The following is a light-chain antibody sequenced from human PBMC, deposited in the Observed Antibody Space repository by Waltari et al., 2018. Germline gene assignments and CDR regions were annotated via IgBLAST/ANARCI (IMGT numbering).Light chain of an antibody. CDR3: SSYTSSSVYV. J-gene: IGLJ1*01. Sequence: QSALTQPASVSGSPGQSITISCTGTSSDVGGYNYVPWYQQHPGKAPKLMIYDVSKRPSWVSNRFSGSKSGNTASLTISGLQAEDEADYYCSSYTSSSVYVFGTGTKVTVL. CDR1: SSDVGGYNY. CDR2: DVS. V-gene: IGLV2-14*01.